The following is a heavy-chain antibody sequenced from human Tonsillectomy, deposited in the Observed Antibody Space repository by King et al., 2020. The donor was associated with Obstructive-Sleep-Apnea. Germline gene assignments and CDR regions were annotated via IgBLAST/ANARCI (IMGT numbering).Heavy chain of an antibody. V-gene: IGHV3-9*01. D-gene: IGHD6-19*01. J-gene: IGHJ3*02. CDR2: ISWNSGSI. CDR3: VKDIMPEVVAVAGDAFDI. CDR1: GFTFDDYA. Sequence: VQLVESGGGLVQPGRSLRLSCAASGFTFDDYAMYWVRQAPGKGLEWVSGISWNSGSIDYADSVKGRFTISRDNAKNSLYLQMNSLRAEDTALYYCVKDIMPEVVAVAGDAFDIWGPGTMVTVSS.